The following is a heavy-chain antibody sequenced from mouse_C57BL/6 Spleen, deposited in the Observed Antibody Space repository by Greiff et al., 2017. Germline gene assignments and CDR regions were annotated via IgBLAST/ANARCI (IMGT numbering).Heavy chain of an antibody. V-gene: IGHV5-17*01. D-gene: IGHD4-1*01. CDR2: ISSGSSTI. Sequence: EVKLQESGGGLVKPGGSLKLSCAASGFTFSDYGMHWVRQAPEKGLEWVAYISSGSSTIYYADTVKGRFTISRDNAKNTLFLQMTSLRSEDTAMYYCARDNWDPHWYFDVWGTGTTVTVSS. CDR3: ARDNWDPHWYFDV. J-gene: IGHJ1*03. CDR1: GFTFSDYG.